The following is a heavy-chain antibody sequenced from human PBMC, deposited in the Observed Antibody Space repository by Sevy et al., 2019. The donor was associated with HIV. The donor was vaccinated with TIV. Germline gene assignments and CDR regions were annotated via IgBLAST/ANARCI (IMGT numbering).Heavy chain of an antibody. Sequence: SETLSLTCSVSDGSMTNNNYYWAWIRRPPGKGLEWIGSVHYGGSTHYNPSCWGRVSISVDTSKRVVSLDLSSVTSADTAVYFCARNNSGHSFDFWGHGILVTVSS. CDR2: VHYGGST. CDR3: ARNNSGHSFDF. V-gene: IGHV4-39*01. D-gene: IGHD6-19*01. J-gene: IGHJ4*01. CDR1: DGSMTNNNYY.